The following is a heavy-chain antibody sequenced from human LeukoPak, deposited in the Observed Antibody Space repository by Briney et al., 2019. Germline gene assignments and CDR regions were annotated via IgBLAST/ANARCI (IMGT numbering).Heavy chain of an antibody. CDR1: GGTFSSYA. J-gene: IGHJ4*02. Sequence: GASVKVSCKASGGTFSSYAISWVRQAPGQGLEWMGGIIPIFGTANYAQKFQGRVTITADESTSTAYMELRSLRSDDTAVYYCARDYGYYDSSGHYCDYWGQGTLVSVSS. CDR3: ARDYGYYDSSGHYCDY. CDR2: IIPIFGTA. V-gene: IGHV1-69*13. D-gene: IGHD3-22*01.